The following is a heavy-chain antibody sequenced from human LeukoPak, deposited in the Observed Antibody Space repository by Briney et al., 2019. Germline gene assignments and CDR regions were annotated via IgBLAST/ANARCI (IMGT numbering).Heavy chain of an antibody. Sequence: GGSLRLSCAASGFTFSSYGMHWVRQAPGKGLEWVSLISWDGGSTYYADSVKGRFTISRDNSKNSLYLQMNSLRAEDTALYYCAKDIAGSSWYPDYWGQGTLVTVSS. D-gene: IGHD6-13*01. CDR1: GFTFSSYG. J-gene: IGHJ4*02. CDR3: AKDIAGSSWYPDY. CDR2: ISWDGGST. V-gene: IGHV3-43D*03.